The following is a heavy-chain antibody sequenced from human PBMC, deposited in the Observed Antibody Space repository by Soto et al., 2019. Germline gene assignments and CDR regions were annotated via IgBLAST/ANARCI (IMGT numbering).Heavy chain of an antibody. J-gene: IGHJ3*01. CDR1: GFTFNSCW. V-gene: IGHV3-7*01. CDR3: AGANDYILNFDL. CDR2: IKPDGSEK. D-gene: IGHD3-16*01. Sequence: EVQLVESGGGLVQPGGSLRLSCAASGFTFNSCWMSWVRQAPGKGLEWVANIKPDGSEKFYVDSVKGRFTISRDNAKNSLYLQMNSLRAEDMAVYFCAGANDYILNFDLWGQGTVVTVSS.